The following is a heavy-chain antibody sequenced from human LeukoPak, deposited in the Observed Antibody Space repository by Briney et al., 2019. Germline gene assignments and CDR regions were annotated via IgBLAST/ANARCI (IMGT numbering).Heavy chain of an antibody. CDR3: ARLHYYDILTGYLYYFDY. CDR2: IYPGDSDT. J-gene: IGHJ4*02. Sequence: GKSLKISCKGSGYSFTNYWVGWVPQMPGKGLEWMGIIYPGDSDTRYSPSFQGQVTISADKSIRTAYLQWSSLKASDTAMYYCARLHYYDILTGYLYYFDYWGQGTLVTVSS. V-gene: IGHV5-51*01. D-gene: IGHD3-9*01. CDR1: GYSFTNYW.